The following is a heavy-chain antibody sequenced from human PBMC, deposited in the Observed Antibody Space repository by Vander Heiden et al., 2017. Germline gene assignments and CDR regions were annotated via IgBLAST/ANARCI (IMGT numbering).Heavy chain of an antibody. D-gene: IGHD3-22*01. J-gene: IGHJ4*02. CDR2: IVGTGTTT. V-gene: IGHV3-23*01. Sequence: EVQVLESGGGLVQPGGSLRLACAGFGFTFYKYVMTWVRQAPGKGLEWVSSIVGTGTTTYYADSVKGRFTISRDNSKNTVYLQMNSLRVEDTAVYFCAKTKHSSGYPYFDYWGPGALVNVSS. CDR1: GFTFYKYV. CDR3: AKTKHSSGYPYFDY.